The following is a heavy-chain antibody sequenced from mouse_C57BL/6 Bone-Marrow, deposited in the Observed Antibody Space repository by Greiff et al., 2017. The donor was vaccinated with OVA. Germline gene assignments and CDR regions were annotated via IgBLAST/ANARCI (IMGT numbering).Heavy chain of an antibody. CDR2: IYPGDGDT. V-gene: IGHV1-82*01. D-gene: IGHD1-1*01. CDR1: GYAFSSSW. Sequence: VMLVESGPELVKPGASVKISCKASGYAFSSSWMNWVKQRPGKGLEWIGRIYPGDGDTNYNGKFKGKATLTADKSSSTAYMQLSSLTSEDSAVYFCAILLRWAMDYWGQGTSVTVSS. J-gene: IGHJ4*01. CDR3: AILLRWAMDY.